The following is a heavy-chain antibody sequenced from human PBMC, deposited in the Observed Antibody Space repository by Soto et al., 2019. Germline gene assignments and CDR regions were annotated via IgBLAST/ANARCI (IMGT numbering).Heavy chain of an antibody. Sequence: VASVKVSCKASGYTFTSYGISWVRQAPGQGLEGMGWISAYNGNTSYAQKLQGRVTMTTDTSTSTAYMELRSLRSDDTAVYYCAREGRRGGPSAFCGQGTLVPVSS. D-gene: IGHD1-1*01. CDR3: AREGRRGGPSAF. CDR2: ISAYNGNT. CDR1: GYTFTSYG. J-gene: IGHJ4*02. V-gene: IGHV1-18*04.